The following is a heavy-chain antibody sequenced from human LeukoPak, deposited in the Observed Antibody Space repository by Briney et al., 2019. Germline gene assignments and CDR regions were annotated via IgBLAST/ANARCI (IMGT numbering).Heavy chain of an antibody. J-gene: IGHJ4*02. CDR3: ARVGSSGWYVHPTLDY. D-gene: IGHD6-19*01. Sequence: GXVKVSCKASGYTFTGYYMHWVGQAPGQGVEWMGWINPNSGDTNYAQKFQGRVTMTGDTYISTAYMEVSWLRDDDTAVYYCARVGSSGWYVHPTLDYWGQGTLVTVSS. CDR1: GYTFTGYY. V-gene: IGHV1-2*02. CDR2: INPNSGDT.